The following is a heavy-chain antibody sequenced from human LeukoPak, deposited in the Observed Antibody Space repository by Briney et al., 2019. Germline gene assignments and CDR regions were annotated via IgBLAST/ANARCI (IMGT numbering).Heavy chain of an antibody. CDR2: ISKDGSNE. CDR3: AKHSSGITVAGTIQY. Sequence: GGSLRLSCAASGFTFSSYAMHWVRQAPGKGLEWVALISKDGSNEYYADSVKGRFTISRDNSKNTLDLQMNSLRADDTAVYYCAKHSSGITVAGTIQYWGQGTLVTVSS. V-gene: IGHV3-30*04. CDR1: GFTFSSYA. J-gene: IGHJ4*02. D-gene: IGHD6-19*01.